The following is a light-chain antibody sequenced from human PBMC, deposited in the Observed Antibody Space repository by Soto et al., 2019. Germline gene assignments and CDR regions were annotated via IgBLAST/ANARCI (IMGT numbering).Light chain of an antibody. V-gene: IGKV3-15*01. Sequence: EIVMTQSPATLSVSPGERATLSCRASQSVSTYLAWYQQKPSQAPRLLIYSASTRATGIPARFSGGGSGTEFTLTISSLQSEDFAVYICQQYNDWPPRWTFGQGTKVEIK. CDR2: SAS. J-gene: IGKJ1*01. CDR1: QSVSTY. CDR3: QQYNDWPPRWT.